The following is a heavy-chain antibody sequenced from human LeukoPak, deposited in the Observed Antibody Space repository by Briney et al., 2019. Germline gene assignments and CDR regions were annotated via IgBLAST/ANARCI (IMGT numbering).Heavy chain of an antibody. CDR1: GFSSFGSRW. D-gene: IGHD3-10*02. CDR3: RPLASVRT. J-gene: IGHJ4*02. V-gene: IGHV3-74*01. CDR2: IKDDGTA. Sequence: SGRSLRLSCAVSGFSSFGSRWMHWVRQVPGKGLVWVAVIKDDGTANYADSVKGRFTASREDAKNTVYLQMSRLRADDTPIHYCRPLASVRTWGQGTLVTVSS.